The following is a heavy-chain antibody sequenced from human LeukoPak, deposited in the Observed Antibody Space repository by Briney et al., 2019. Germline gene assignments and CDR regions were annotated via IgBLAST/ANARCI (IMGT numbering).Heavy chain of an antibody. Sequence: SETLSLTCTVSGGSISSYYWSWIRQPPGKGLEWIGYIYYSGSTNYNPSLKSRVTISVDTSKNQFSLKLSSVTAADTAVYYCARDVQIAAAGTSFDPWGQGTLVTVSS. CDR1: GGSISSYY. V-gene: IGHV4-59*12. CDR2: IYYSGST. J-gene: IGHJ5*02. CDR3: ARDVQIAAAGTSFDP. D-gene: IGHD6-13*01.